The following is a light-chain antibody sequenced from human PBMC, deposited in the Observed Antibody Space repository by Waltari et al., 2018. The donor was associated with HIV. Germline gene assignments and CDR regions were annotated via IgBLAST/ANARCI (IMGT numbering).Light chain of an antibody. CDR2: EVS. Sequence: QSVLTQPASVSGSPGPSVTISCTGTSSDFGFDTSVSWYQQYPGKAPTLIIYEVSSRPSGVSDRFSGSKSGNTASLTISGLQNEDEADYFCTSYTTSDTLRFGGGTKVTVL. CDR3: TSYTTSDTLR. J-gene: IGLJ3*02. CDR1: SSDFGFDTS. V-gene: IGLV2-14*03.